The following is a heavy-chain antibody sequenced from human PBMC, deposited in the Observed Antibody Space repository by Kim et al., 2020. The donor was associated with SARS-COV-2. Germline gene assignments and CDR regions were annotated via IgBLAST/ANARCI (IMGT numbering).Heavy chain of an antibody. D-gene: IGHD3-10*01. CDR3: ARDYSGLDY. CDR2: STI. Sequence: STIYYADSVKGRFTISRDNAKNSLYLQRNSLRAEDTAVYYCARDYSGLDYWRQGTLVTVSS. J-gene: IGHJ4*02. V-gene: IGHV3-11*04.